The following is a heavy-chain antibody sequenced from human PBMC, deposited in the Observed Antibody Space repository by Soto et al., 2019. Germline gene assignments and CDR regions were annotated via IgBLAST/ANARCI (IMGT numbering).Heavy chain of an antibody. V-gene: IGHV1-69*06. CDR3: PRSHAMIVLVFRDDFNI. J-gene: IGHJ3*02. CDR1: GGTFSSYA. CDR2: IIPIFGTA. D-gene: IGHD3-22*01. Sequence: QVQLVQSGAEVKKPGSSVKVSCKASGGTFSSYAISWVRQAPGQGLEWMGGIIPIFGTANYEQKFQGRVKTTADKSTNTDYMEQGRLKSEDTAVYYCPRSHAMIVLVFRDDFNIWGQGKTVTVNS.